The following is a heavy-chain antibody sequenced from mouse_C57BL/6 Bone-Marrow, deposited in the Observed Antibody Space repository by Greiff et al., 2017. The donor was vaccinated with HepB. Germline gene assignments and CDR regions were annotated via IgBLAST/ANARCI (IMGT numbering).Heavy chain of an antibody. D-gene: IGHD3-2*02. Sequence: DVKLQESGPGLVKPSQSLSLTCSVTGYSITSGYYWNWIRQFPGNKLEWMGYISYDGSNNYNPSLKNRISITRDTSKNQFFLKLNSVTTEDTATYYCANGEQLRHPFAYWGQGTLVTVSA. V-gene: IGHV3-6*01. J-gene: IGHJ3*01. CDR3: ANGEQLRHPFAY. CDR2: ISYDGSN. CDR1: GYSITSGYY.